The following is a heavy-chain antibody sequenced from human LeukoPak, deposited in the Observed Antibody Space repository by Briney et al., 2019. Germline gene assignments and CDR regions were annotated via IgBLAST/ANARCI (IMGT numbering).Heavy chain of an antibody. CDR1: GFTFSSYS. J-gene: IGHJ4*02. CDR2: ISSSSSII. D-gene: IGHD3-22*01. Sequence: GGSLRLSCAASGFTFSSYSMNWVRQAPGKGLEWVSYISSSSSIIYYADSVKGRFTISRDNAKNSLYLQMNSLRAEDTAVYYCVLGGYDSPYLGFDYWGQGTLVTVSS. V-gene: IGHV3-48*04. CDR3: VLGGYDSPYLGFDY.